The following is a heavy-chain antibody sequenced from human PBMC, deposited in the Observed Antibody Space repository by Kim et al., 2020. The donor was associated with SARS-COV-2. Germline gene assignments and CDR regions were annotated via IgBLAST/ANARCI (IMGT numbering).Heavy chain of an antibody. CDR2: IYYSGST. Sequence: SETLSLTCTVSGGSISSSSYYWGWIRQPPGKGLEWIGSIYYSGSTYYNPSLKSRVTISVDTSKNQFSLKLSSVTAADTAVYYCARQDVGATTGNWFDPWGQGTLVTVSS. V-gene: IGHV4-39*01. CDR3: ARQDVGATTGNWFDP. CDR1: GGSISSSSYY. J-gene: IGHJ5*02. D-gene: IGHD1-26*01.